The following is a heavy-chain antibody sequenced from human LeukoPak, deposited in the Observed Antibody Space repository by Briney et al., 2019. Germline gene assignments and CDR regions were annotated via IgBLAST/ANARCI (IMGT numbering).Heavy chain of an antibody. V-gene: IGHV3-23*01. D-gene: IGHD3-22*01. CDR1: GFTFSSYA. Sequence: PGGSLRLSCAASGFTFSSYAMSWVRQAPGKGLEWVSAISGSGGSTYYADSVKGRFTISRDNSKNTLYLQMNSLRAEDTAVYYCAINPEYYYDSSGYNLGQGTLVTVSS. CDR3: AINPEYYYDSSGYN. CDR2: ISGSGGST. J-gene: IGHJ4*02.